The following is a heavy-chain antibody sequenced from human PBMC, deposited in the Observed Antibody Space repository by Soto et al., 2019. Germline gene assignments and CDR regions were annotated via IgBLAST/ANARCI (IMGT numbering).Heavy chain of an antibody. CDR2: ISRSGDST. V-gene: IGHV3-23*01. CDR1: GFTFSSYA. J-gene: IGHJ4*02. Sequence: EVQLLESGGGLVQPGGSLRLSCAASGFTFSSYAMTWVRQAPGKGLEWVSTISRSGDSTYYRDSVKGRFTISRDNSKNTVYLQMNSLRAEDTAGYYCAKTDNFNPQSSGWANRFDYWGQGTLVTVSS. CDR3: AKTDNFNPQSSGWANRFDY. D-gene: IGHD6-19*01.